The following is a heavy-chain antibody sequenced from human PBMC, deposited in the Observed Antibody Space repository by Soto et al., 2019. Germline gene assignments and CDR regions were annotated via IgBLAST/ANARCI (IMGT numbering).Heavy chain of an antibody. CDR2: IVPVFGTA. J-gene: IGHJ4*02. CDR3: ATLQGSGTYYGDDY. CDR1: GGTSNNNA. Sequence: QVQLVQSGAEVKKPGSSVKVSCKASGGTSNNNANSWVRQAPGQGLEWMGGIVPVFGTANYAQKFRGRVRITADDSTRTVNMELGSLRSDDTAVYYCATLQGSGTYYGDDYWCQGTLVTVSS. V-gene: IGHV1-69*01. D-gene: IGHD3-10*01.